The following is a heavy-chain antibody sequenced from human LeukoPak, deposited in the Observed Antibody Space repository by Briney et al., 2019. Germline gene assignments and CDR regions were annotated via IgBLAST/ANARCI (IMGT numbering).Heavy chain of an antibody. D-gene: IGHD5-12*01. CDR3: ARDLGHSGYDLYDY. V-gene: IGHV3-7*01. CDR1: GITFSKYW. Sequence: PGGSLRLSCVDSGITFSKYWMNWVRQAPGKGLEWVANMKHDGNEKHYVDSMEGRFTISRDNAKSSLYLQMNNLRAEDTAVYYCARDLGHSGYDLYDYWGQGTLVTVSS. CDR2: MKHDGNEK. J-gene: IGHJ4*02.